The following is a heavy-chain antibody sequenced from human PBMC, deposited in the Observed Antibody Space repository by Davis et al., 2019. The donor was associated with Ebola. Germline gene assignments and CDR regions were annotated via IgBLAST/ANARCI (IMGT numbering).Heavy chain of an antibody. Sequence: GGSLRLSCAASGFTFSTYAMHWVRQAPGKGLDWVALISSDGSNEFYADSVKGRFTISRDNAKNSLYLQLNSLRAEDTAVYYCARHPTVVVPADPYYYGVDVWGKGTTVTVSS. V-gene: IGHV3-30*04. CDR1: GFTFSTYA. D-gene: IGHD2-2*01. CDR2: ISSDGSNE. J-gene: IGHJ6*04. CDR3: ARHPTVVVPADPYYYGVDV.